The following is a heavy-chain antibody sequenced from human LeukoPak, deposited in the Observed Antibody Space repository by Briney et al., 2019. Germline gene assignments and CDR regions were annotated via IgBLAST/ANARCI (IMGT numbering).Heavy chain of an antibody. J-gene: IGHJ4*02. CDR3: ARVGSVTNFGVVSYYFDY. V-gene: IGHV5-51*01. Sequence: PGESLKISCKASGYSFDYYWIAWVRQMPGKGLEWKGIIYPDDSDSTYSPSFQGQVTISVDKSINTAYLQWSSLKASNTAIYYCARVGSVTNFGVVSYYFDYWGQGTLVTVSS. D-gene: IGHD3-3*01. CDR2: IYPDDSDS. CDR1: GYSFDYYW.